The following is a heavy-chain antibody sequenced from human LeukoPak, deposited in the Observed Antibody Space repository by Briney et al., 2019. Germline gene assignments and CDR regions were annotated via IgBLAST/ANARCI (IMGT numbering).Heavy chain of an antibody. CDR3: ARVSSMAQYYYYYYMDV. J-gene: IGHJ6*03. CDR2: IYYSGST. D-gene: IGHD2/OR15-2a*01. CDR1: GGSISSYY. V-gene: IGHV4-59*01. Sequence: TSETLSLTCTVSGGSISSYYWSWIRQPPGKGLEWIGYIYYSGSTNYNPSLKSRVTISVDTSKNQFSLKLSSVTAADTAVYYCARVSSMAQYYYYYYMDVWGKGTTVTVSS.